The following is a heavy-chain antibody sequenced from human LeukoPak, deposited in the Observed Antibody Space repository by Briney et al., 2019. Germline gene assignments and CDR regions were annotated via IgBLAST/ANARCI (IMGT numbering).Heavy chain of an antibody. CDR3: AKARAGCFDY. D-gene: IGHD5-24*01. CDR1: GFTFDDYA. CDR2: ISWNSGSI. Sequence: GGSLRLSCAASGFTFDDYAMHWVRQAPGKGLEWVSGISWNSGSIGYADSVKGRFTISRDNAKNSLYLQMNSLRAEDTALYYCAKARAGCFDYWGQGTLVTVSS. J-gene: IGHJ4*02. V-gene: IGHV3-9*01.